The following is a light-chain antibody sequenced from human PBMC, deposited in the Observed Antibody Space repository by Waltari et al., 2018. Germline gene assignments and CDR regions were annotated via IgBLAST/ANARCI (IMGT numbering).Light chain of an antibody. CDR2: KAS. Sequence: DIQMTQSPSSLSASVGDRVTITYRASQGIDSLLVWYQQKPGKAPNLLIYKASILQSGVPSRFSGSGSGTEFTLTISSLQPDDLGTYYCQQYYSYAITFGQGTRLDIK. V-gene: IGKV1-5*03. CDR1: QGIDSL. CDR3: QQYYSYAIT. J-gene: IGKJ5*01.